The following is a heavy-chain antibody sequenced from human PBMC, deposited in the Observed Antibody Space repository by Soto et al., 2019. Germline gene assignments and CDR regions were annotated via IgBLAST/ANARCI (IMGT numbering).Heavy chain of an antibody. D-gene: IGHD3-10*01. J-gene: IGHJ4*02. V-gene: IGHV1-69*12. CDR1: GGTFSNYA. CDR2: IIPIFGTS. CDR3: ARAEASMVRGVWSSYYFDF. Sequence: QVQLVQSGAEVKKPGSSVKVSCKASGGTFSNYAISWVRQAPGQGLEWMGGIIPIFGTSNYAQKFQGRVTITADESTSTAYMEMSSLRSEDTAVYYCARAEASMVRGVWSSYYFDFWGQGTLVTVSS.